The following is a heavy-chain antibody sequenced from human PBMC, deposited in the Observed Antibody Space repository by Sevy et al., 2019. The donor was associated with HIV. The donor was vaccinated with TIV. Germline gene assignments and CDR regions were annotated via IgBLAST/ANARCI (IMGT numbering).Heavy chain of an antibody. J-gene: IGHJ4*02. CDR2: ISDDGNNK. D-gene: IGHD3-22*01. CDR1: GFTFSTYA. V-gene: IGHV3-30*04. CDR3: AGHYYDSTGYYFPLDY. Sequence: GESLKISCAASGFTFSTYAMYWVRQAPGKGLEWVAVISDDGNNKDYADSVKGRFTVSRDNSKNTRYLQMNSLRADDTAVYYCAGHYYDSTGYYFPLDYWGQGTLVTVSS.